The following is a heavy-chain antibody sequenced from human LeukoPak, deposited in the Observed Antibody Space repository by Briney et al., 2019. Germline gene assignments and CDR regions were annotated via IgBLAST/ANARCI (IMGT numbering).Heavy chain of an antibody. J-gene: IGHJ4*02. Sequence: ASETLSLTCTVSGGSISSSSYYWGWIRQPPGKGLEWIGSIYYSGSTYYNPSLKSRVTISVDTSKNQFSLKLSSVPAADTAVSYCARHTVSGSYLVDYWGQGTLGTVSS. D-gene: IGHD1-26*01. CDR1: GGSISSSSYY. V-gene: IGHV4-39*01. CDR2: IYYSGST. CDR3: ARHTVSGSYLVDY.